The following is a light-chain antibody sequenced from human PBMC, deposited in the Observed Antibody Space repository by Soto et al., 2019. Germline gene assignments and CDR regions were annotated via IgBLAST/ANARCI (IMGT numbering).Light chain of an antibody. CDR2: EVS. V-gene: IGLV2-23*02. Sequence: QSALTQPASVSGSPGQSITISCTGTSSDVGSYNLVSWYQQHPGKAPKLIIYEVSEWPSGVSHRFSGSKSGNTASLTISGLQAEDEADYYCCSYATPRLFGGGTKLTVL. CDR1: SSDVGSYNL. CDR3: CSYATPRL. J-gene: IGLJ2*01.